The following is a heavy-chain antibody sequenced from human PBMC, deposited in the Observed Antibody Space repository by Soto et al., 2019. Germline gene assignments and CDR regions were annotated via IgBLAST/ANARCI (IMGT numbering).Heavy chain of an antibody. CDR1: GFTFTAYP. D-gene: IGHD1-1*01. CDR3: TKDSTTSPPRVSAS. Sequence: GGSLRLSCAASGFTFTAYPMNWVRQAPGKGLEWVSIISPNGDATAYADSVKGRFTVSRDNSKNMVYLEMSTLSAEDTALYYCTKDSTTSPPRVSASWGQGTLVTVSS. J-gene: IGHJ4*02. CDR2: ISPNGDAT. V-gene: IGHV3-23*01.